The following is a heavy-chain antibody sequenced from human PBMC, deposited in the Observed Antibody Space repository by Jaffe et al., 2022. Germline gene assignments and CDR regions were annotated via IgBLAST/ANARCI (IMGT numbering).Heavy chain of an antibody. CDR3: AKFGHVWYYDYIWEGRYFDY. D-gene: IGHD3-16*01. Sequence: EVQLLESGGGLVQPGGSLRLSCAASGFTFSSYAMSWVRQAPGKGLEWVSAISGSGGSTYYADSVKGRFTISRDNSKNTLYLQMNSLRAEDTAVYYCAKFGHVWYYDYIWEGRYFDYWGQGTLVTVSS. CDR1: GFTFSSYA. V-gene: IGHV3-23*01. J-gene: IGHJ4*02. CDR2: ISGSGGST.